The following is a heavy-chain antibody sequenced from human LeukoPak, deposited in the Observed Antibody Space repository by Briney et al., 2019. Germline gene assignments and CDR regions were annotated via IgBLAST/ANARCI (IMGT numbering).Heavy chain of an antibody. CDR3: ARPSYDFWSGKRLDY. Sequence: AGGSLRLSCAASGFTSSSYAMHWVRQAPGKGLEWVAVISYDGSNKYYADSMKGRFTISRDNSKNTLYLQMNSLRAEDTAVYYCARPSYDFWSGKRLDYWGQGTLVTVSS. D-gene: IGHD3-3*01. V-gene: IGHV3-30-3*01. J-gene: IGHJ4*02. CDR1: GFTSSSYA. CDR2: ISYDGSNK.